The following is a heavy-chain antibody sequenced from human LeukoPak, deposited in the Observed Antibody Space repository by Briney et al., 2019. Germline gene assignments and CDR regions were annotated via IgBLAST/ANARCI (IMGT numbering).Heavy chain of an antibody. CDR1: GFTFNSYS. CDR3: AAHYDFWSGHTLGFDP. J-gene: IGHJ5*02. V-gene: IGHV3-48*01. CDR2: ISSSSSTI. Sequence: PGGSLRLSCAASGFTFNSYSMNWVRQAPGKGLEWVSYISSSSSTIYYADSVKGRFTISRDNAKNSLYLQMNSLRAEDTAVYYCAAHYDFWSGHTLGFDPWGQGTLVTVSS. D-gene: IGHD3-3*01.